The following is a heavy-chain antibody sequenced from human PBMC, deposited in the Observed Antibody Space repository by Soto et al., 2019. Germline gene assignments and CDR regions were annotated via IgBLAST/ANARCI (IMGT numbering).Heavy chain of an antibody. V-gene: IGHV5-51*01. CDR1: GYSFTSYW. Sequence: VESLKVSCKVAGYSFTSYWIGWVRKVPGKGLEWMGIIYPGDSDTRYSPSFQGRVTISADKSISTAYLQWSSLKASDTAMYYCARANDYDFWSGLTYYYYYGMDVWGQGTTVTVSS. D-gene: IGHD3-3*01. CDR2: IYPGDSDT. J-gene: IGHJ6*02. CDR3: ARANDYDFWSGLTYYYYYGMDV.